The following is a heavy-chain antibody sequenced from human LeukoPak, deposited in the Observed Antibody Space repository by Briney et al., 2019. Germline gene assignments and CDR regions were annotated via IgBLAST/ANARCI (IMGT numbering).Heavy chain of an antibody. CDR1: GYSFTSYL. J-gene: IGHJ3*01. Sequence: GESLKISCTGSGYSFTSYLIGCVHQMAGKVLELMGISYPGDSDTRYSPSFQGQVTISADKSISTAYLQWSSLKASDTAMYYCASPYCSGGSCPADAFDFWGQGTMVTVSS. D-gene: IGHD2-15*01. CDR3: ASPYCSGGSCPADAFDF. CDR2: SYPGDSDT. V-gene: IGHV5-51*07.